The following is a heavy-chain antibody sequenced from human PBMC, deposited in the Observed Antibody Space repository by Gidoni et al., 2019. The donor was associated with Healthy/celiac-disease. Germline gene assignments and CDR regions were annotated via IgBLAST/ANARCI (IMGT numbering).Heavy chain of an antibody. J-gene: IGHJ3*02. D-gene: IGHD1-26*01. CDR3: ARDLRGLLSGHAFDI. V-gene: IGHV3-74*01. CDR2: INSDGSST. CDR1: GFTFSRYW. Sequence: VESGGGLVQPGGSLRLSCAASGFTFSRYWMHLVRQATGKGLVWVSRINSDGSSTSYADSVKGRFTISRDNATNTLYLQMNSLRAEDTAVYYCARDLRGLLSGHAFDIWGQGTMVTVSS.